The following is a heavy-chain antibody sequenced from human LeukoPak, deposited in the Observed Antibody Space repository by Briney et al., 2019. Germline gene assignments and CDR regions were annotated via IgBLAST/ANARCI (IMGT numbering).Heavy chain of an antibody. V-gene: IGHV4-59*01. Sequence: PSETLSLTCTVSGGSISSYYWSWIRQPPGKGLEWIGYIYYSGSTNYNPSLKSRVTISVDTSKNQFSLRLSSVTAADTAVYYCARDRDYYGSGIDAFDIWGQGTMVTVSS. D-gene: IGHD3-10*01. CDR2: IYYSGST. CDR1: GGSISSYY. CDR3: ARDRDYYGSGIDAFDI. J-gene: IGHJ3*02.